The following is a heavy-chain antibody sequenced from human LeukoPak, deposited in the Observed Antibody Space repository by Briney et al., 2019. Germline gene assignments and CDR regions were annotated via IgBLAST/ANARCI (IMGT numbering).Heavy chain of an antibody. V-gene: IGHV1-18*01. CDR3: ARGTRNSDYESQFDC. J-gene: IGHJ4*02. CDR2: INVYNGNT. Sequence: ASVKVSCKASGYTFTSYGVSWVRRAPGQGLEWMGWINVYNGNTKYAQKLQGRVTMTTDTSTSTAYMELRSLRSDDTALYYCARGTRNSDYESQFDCWGQGTLVTVSS. CDR1: GYTFTSYG. D-gene: IGHD5-12*01.